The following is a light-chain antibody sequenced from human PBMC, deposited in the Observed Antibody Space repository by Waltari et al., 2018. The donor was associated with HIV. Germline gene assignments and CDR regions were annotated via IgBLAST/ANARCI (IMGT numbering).Light chain of an antibody. CDR1: QTPLHSDGKTY. CDR3: MQTVQLSWT. V-gene: IGKV2D-29*01. CDR2: EVS. Sequence: GMPPTQLPLSVPPGQPASLSCKSSQTPLHSDGKTYLYWYLQRPGQPPQPLMYEVSTRFAGVPDRFSGSGSGTDFTLRISRVEAEDVGVYYCMQTVQLSWTFGQGTKVQIK. J-gene: IGKJ1*01.